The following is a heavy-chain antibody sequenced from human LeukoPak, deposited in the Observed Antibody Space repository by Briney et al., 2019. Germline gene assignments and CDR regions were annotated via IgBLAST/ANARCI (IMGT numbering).Heavy chain of an antibody. CDR1: GGSISSYY. CDR3: AGVGATHAFDI. D-gene: IGHD1-26*01. Sequence: SETLSLTCTVSGGSISSYYWSWIRQPPGKGLEWIGYIYYSGSTNYNPSLESRVTISVDTSKNQFSLKLSSVTAADTAVYYCAGVGATHAFDIWGQGTMVTVSS. CDR2: IYYSGST. V-gene: IGHV4-59*01. J-gene: IGHJ3*02.